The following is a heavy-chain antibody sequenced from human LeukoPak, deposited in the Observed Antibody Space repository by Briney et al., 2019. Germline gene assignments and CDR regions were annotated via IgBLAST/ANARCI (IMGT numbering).Heavy chain of an antibody. D-gene: IGHD1-26*01. Sequence: GGSLRLSCAASGFTFNGYWMSWVRQAPGQGLEWVANIKEDGSAKYYVDSVKGRFIISRDNTKNSLYLQMNSLRIEDTAVYYCVPHLSSGGYSVFHNWGQGTGVTVSS. V-gene: IGHV3-7*01. CDR3: VPHLSSGGYSVFHN. J-gene: IGHJ4*02. CDR2: IKEDGSAK. CDR1: GFTFNGYW.